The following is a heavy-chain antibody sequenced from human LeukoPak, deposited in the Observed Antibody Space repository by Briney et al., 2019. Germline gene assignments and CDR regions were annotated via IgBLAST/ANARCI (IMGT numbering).Heavy chain of an antibody. CDR3: ARRGAYYDFLEDYYMDV. Sequence: GESLKISCKGSGYSFTSYWIGWVRQMPGKGLEWMGIIYPGDSDTRYSPSFQGQVTISADKSISTAYLQWSSLKASDTAMYYCARRGAYYDFLEDYYMDVWGKGTTVTVSS. CDR2: IYPGDSDT. CDR1: GYSFTSYW. V-gene: IGHV5-51*01. D-gene: IGHD3-3*01. J-gene: IGHJ6*03.